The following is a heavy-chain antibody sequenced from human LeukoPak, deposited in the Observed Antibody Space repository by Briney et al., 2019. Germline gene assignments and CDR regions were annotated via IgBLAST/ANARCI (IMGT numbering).Heavy chain of an antibody. V-gene: IGHV1-3*01. CDR2: INAGNGNT. Sequence: ASVKVSCKASGYTFTSYAMHWVRQAPGQRLEWMGWINAGNGNTKYSQKFQGRVTITRDTSASTAYMELSSLRSEDTAVYYCARGQLCFGEFHFDYWGQGTLVTVSS. D-gene: IGHD3-10*01. J-gene: IGHJ4*02. CDR3: ARGQLCFGEFHFDY. CDR1: GYTFTSYA.